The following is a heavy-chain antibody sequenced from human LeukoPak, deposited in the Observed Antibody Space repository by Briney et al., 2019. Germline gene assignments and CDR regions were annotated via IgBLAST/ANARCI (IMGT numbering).Heavy chain of an antibody. D-gene: IGHD3-22*01. J-gene: IGHJ3*02. Sequence: KPSETLSLTCTVSGGSFSSYYWSWIRQPPGKGLEWIGYIYYSGSTNYNPSLKSRVTISVDTSKNQFSLKLSSVTAADTALYYCAREIRLDYYDSSGYYYRDAFDIWGQGTMVTVSS. V-gene: IGHV4-59*01. CDR3: AREIRLDYYDSSGYYYRDAFDI. CDR2: IYYSGST. CDR1: GGSFSSYY.